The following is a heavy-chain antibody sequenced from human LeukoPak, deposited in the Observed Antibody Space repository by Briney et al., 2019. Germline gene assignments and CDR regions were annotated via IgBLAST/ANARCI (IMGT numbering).Heavy chain of an antibody. V-gene: IGHV3-30*01. CDR1: QFTLNLHA. D-gene: IGHD3-16*01. Sequence: GGSLRLSCAASQFTLNLHAMNWVRQAPGKGLDWVAVMSFDGSHIYYADSVKGRFTTSRDNSNNTLFLQMNSLNADDTAVYYCARGGTYYYQYYYMDVWGKGTTVTVSS. CDR3: ARGGTYYYQYYYMDV. CDR2: MSFDGSHI. J-gene: IGHJ6*03.